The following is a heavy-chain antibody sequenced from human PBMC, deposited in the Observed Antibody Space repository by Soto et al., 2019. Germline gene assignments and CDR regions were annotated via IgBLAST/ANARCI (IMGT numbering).Heavy chain of an antibody. J-gene: IGHJ4*02. D-gene: IGHD2-8*01. V-gene: IGHV1-2*02. Sequence: ASVKVSCKASGYTFTVYYMHRVRQAPGQGLEWMGWVNPGNGTTSFAQKFQGRVTMTRDTSISTAYMELSGLRSDDTAMYYCARDTYANFDYWGQGTLVTVSS. CDR2: VNPGNGTT. CDR3: ARDTYANFDY. CDR1: GYTFTVYY.